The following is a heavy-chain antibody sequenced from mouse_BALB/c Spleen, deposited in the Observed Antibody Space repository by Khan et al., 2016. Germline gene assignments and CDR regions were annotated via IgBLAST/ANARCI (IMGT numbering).Heavy chain of an antibody. CDR2: ILPGSGST. V-gene: IGHV1-9*01. Sequence: QVQLKESGAELMKPGASVKIYCKATGYTFSSYWIEWVKQRPGHGLEWIGEILPGSGSTNYNEKLKGKATFTADTSTNTAYMQLSSLTSEDSAVYYCARQLRGDYWGQGTTLTVSS. D-gene: IGHD1-1*01. J-gene: IGHJ2*01. CDR3: ARQLRGDY. CDR1: GYTFSSYW.